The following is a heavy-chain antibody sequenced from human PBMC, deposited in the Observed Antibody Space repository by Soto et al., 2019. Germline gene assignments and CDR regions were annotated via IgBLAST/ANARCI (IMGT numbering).Heavy chain of an antibody. CDR1: GYTFTGYY. CDR2: INPNSGGT. D-gene: IGHD3-9*01. J-gene: IGHJ4*02. Sequence: ASVKVSCKASGYTFTGYYMHWVRQAPGQGLEWMGWINPNSGGTNYAQKFQGRVTISRDTPISTAYMDLSRLGSDDTAIYYCARVAYYDILTGYPLFDYWGQGTLVTVSS. CDR3: ARVAYYDILTGYPLFDY. V-gene: IGHV1-2*02.